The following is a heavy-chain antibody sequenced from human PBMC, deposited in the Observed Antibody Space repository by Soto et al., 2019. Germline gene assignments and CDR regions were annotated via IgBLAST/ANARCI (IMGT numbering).Heavy chain of an antibody. CDR2: VSGGSGTT. Sequence: EVQLLESWGGWVQPGGSLRLSCAVSGFSFSTYGVTWVRQAPGKGLEWVSGVSGGSGTTHYADSVKGRFTITGDTSKNTVYPQMNSLRVEDTAVYYCAKWNGDGDHWGQGTLVTVSS. D-gene: IGHD1-1*01. CDR1: GFSFSTYG. V-gene: IGHV3-23*01. CDR3: AKWNGDGDH. J-gene: IGHJ4*02.